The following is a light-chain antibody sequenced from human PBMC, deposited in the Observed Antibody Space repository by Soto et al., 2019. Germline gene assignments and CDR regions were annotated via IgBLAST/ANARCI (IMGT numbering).Light chain of an antibody. V-gene: IGKV1-5*01. CDR2: DAS. CDR3: QQYDNYSWT. Sequence: DIQLTQSPSTLSASVGDRVTITCRASQRIRYALAWYQQEPWKAPKVLVYDASILASGVSSRFSGSGSGTELTLTISGLRPDDYVENYCQQYDNYSWTFGQETKV. CDR1: QRIRYA. J-gene: IGKJ1*01.